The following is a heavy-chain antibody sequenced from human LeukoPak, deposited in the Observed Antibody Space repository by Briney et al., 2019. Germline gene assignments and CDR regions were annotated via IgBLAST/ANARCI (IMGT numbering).Heavy chain of an antibody. V-gene: IGHV3-30*04. J-gene: IGHJ4*02. CDR2: ISYDGSNK. CDR1: GFTFSSYA. D-gene: IGHD3-10*01. Sequence: PRGSLRLSCAASGFTFSSYAMHWVRQAPGKGLEWVAVISYDGSNKYYADSVKGRFTISRDNSKNTLYLQMNSLRAEDTAVYYCARDQRITMVRGVISTRPFDYWGQGTLVTVSS. CDR3: ARDQRITMVRGVISTRPFDY.